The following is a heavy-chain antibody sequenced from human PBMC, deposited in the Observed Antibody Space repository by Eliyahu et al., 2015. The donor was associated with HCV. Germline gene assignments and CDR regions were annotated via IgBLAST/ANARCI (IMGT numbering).Heavy chain of an antibody. Sequence: QVQLQESGPGLVKPSETLSLTCTVPGGSXTTYYWSWIRQPPGKGLEWIGYIHYSGSTNYNPSLKSRVTISIDTSKNQFSLKLTSVTAADTAMYYCASGGGGIAVTGTGGWFDPWGQGTLVTVSS. CDR3: ASGGGGIAVTGTGGWFDP. CDR1: GGSXTTYY. J-gene: IGHJ5*02. V-gene: IGHV4-59*01. D-gene: IGHD6-19*01. CDR2: IHYSGST.